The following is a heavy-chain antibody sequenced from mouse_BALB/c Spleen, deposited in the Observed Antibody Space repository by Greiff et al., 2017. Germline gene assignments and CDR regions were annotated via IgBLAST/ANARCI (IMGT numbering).Heavy chain of an antibody. D-gene: IGHD2-4*01. CDR3: AREDDYDDFAY. CDR1: GYSITSGYY. Sequence: EVKLMESGPGLVKPSQSLSLTCSVTGYSITSGYYWNWIRQFPGNKLEWMGYISYDGSNNYNPSLKNRISITRDTSKNQFFLKLNSVTTEDTATYYCAREDDYDDFAYWGQGTLVTVSA. V-gene: IGHV3-6*02. CDR2: ISYDGSN. J-gene: IGHJ3*01.